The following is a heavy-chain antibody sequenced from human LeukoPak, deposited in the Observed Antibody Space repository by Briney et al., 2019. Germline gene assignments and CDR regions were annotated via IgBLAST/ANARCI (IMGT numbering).Heavy chain of an antibody. J-gene: IGHJ4*02. CDR2: MNPNSGNT. CDR1: GYTFTSYD. CDR3: ARGIGSTTVTTLEYYFDY. D-gene: IGHD4-17*01. V-gene: IGHV1-8*01. Sequence: ASVKVSCKASGYTFTSYDINWVRQATGQGLEWMGWMNPNSGNTGYAQKFQGRVTMTRNTSICTAYMELSSLRSEDTAVYYCARGIGSTTVTTLEYYFDYWGQGTLVTVSS.